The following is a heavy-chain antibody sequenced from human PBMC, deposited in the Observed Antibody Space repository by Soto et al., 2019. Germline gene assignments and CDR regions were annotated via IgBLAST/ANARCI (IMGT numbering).Heavy chain of an antibody. Sequence: SETLSLTCTVSGGSISSYYWSWIRQPPGKGLEWIGYIYYSGSTNYNPSLKSRVTISVDTSKNQFSLKLSSVTAADAAVYYCARDVYGDYNWFAPWGQGTLVTVSS. CDR2: IYYSGST. CDR3: ARDVYGDYNWFAP. J-gene: IGHJ5*02. D-gene: IGHD4-17*01. V-gene: IGHV4-59*01. CDR1: GGSISSYY.